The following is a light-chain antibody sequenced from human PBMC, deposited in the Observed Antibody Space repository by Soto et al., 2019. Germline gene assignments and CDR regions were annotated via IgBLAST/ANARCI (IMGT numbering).Light chain of an antibody. CDR3: LQTDSVPYT. V-gene: IGKV1-39*01. J-gene: IGKJ2*01. CDR1: QSISSY. CDR2: FAS. Sequence: DIQMTQSPSSLSASVGDRVTLTCRASQSISSYLNWYQLKPGRPPKLLIYFASSLQAGVPSRFSGAGSETDFTLTITDLQPEDFTSYFCLQTDSVPYTLGHGT.